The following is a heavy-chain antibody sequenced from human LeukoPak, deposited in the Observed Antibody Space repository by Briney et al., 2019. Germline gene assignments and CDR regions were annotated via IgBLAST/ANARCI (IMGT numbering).Heavy chain of an antibody. CDR1: GFTFSSYV. V-gene: IGHV3-30*19. D-gene: IGHD3-22*01. CDR3: ARDLSTMIAQGHFDY. J-gene: IGHJ4*02. Sequence: PGGSLRLSCAASGFTFSSYVMHWVRQAPGKGLEWVAVISYDGSNKYYADSVKGRFTISGDNSKNTLYLQMNSLRAEDTAVYYCARDLSTMIAQGHFDYWGQGTLVTVSS. CDR2: ISYDGSNK.